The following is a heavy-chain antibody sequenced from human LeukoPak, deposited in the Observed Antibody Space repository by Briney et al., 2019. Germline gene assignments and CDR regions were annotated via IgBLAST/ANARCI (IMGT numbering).Heavy chain of an antibody. J-gene: IGHJ4*02. Sequence: PSETLSLTCIVSGVSISGYYWSWIRQPAGEGLEWIGRVYTSGSTNYNPSLKSRVTMSVDTSKNQFSLKLSSVTAADTAVYYCARQRGPSRFGELGRFDYWGQGTLVTVSS. CDR2: VYTSGST. CDR3: ARQRGPSRFGELGRFDY. V-gene: IGHV4-4*07. CDR1: GVSISGYY. D-gene: IGHD3-10*01.